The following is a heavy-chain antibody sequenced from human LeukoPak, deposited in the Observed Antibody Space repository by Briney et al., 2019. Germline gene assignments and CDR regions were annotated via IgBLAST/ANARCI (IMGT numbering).Heavy chain of an antibody. CDR3: ARGCLYYYDSSGYCHFDY. V-gene: IGHV1-46*01. J-gene: IGHJ4*02. D-gene: IGHD3-22*01. CDR2: INPSGGST. CDR1: GYTFTSYY. Sequence: ASVKVSCKASGYTFTSYYMHWVRQAPGQGLEWMGIINPSGGSTSYAQKFQGRVTMTRDTSTSTVYMELSSLRSEDTAVYYCARGCLYYYDSSGYCHFDYWGQGTLVTVSA.